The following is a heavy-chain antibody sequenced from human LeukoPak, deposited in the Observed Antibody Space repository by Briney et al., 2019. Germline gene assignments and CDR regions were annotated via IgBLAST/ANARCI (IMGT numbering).Heavy chain of an antibody. CDR3: ARRLLLTDWFDP. J-gene: IGHJ5*02. D-gene: IGHD3-10*01. CDR1: GGSISSYY. Sequence: SETLSLTCIVSGGSISSYYWSWIRQPPGKGLEWIGYISDSGSTNCNPSLKSRVTISVDTSKNQFSLKLSSVTAADTAVYYCARRLLLTDWFDPWGQGTLVTVSS. CDR2: ISDSGST. V-gene: IGHV4-59*01.